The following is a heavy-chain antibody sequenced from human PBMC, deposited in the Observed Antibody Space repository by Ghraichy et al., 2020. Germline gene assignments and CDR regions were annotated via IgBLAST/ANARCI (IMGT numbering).Heavy chain of an antibody. V-gene: IGHV4-31*03. D-gene: IGHD1-26*01. CDR2: IYYSGNT. J-gene: IGHJ4*02. Sequence: SQTLSLTCTVSGDSISSVGHYWSWIRQHPGKGLEWIGYIYYSGNTYYNPALKGRVAITVDTSKNQFYLKLTSVTAADTAVYYCARTGVGATTIDSWGQGTLVTVSS. CDR3: ARTGVGATTIDS. CDR1: GDSISSVGHY.